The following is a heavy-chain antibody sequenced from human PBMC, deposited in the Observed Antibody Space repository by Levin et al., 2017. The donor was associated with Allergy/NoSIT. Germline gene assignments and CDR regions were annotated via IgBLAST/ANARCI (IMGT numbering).Heavy chain of an antibody. Sequence: SQTLSLTCTVSGGSISSSSYYWGWIRQPPGKGLDWIGSIYYSGTTYYNPSLKSRVTISVDTSKNHFSLKLSSVTAADTAVYYCALLPEPNTNYDYGLDGWGQGTTVTVSS. CDR1: GGSISSSSYY. CDR2: IYYSGTT. D-gene: IGHD1-14*01. V-gene: IGHV4-39*02. J-gene: IGHJ6*02. CDR3: ALLPEPNTNYDYGLDG.